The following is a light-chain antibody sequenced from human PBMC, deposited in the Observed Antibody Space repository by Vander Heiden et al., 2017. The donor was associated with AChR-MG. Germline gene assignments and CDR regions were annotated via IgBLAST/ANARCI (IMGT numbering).Light chain of an antibody. CDR3: QQYDNWPRT. J-gene: IGKJ1*01. CDR2: AAS. Sequence: EIVMTQSPATLSVSPGERATLSCKASQSFGSDLAWYQQKPGQAPSLIIYAASIRAAGIPARFSGSGSGTEFTLTISSLQSEDFAVYYCQQYDNWPRTFGQGTKVEIK. V-gene: IGKV3-15*01. CDR1: QSFGSD.